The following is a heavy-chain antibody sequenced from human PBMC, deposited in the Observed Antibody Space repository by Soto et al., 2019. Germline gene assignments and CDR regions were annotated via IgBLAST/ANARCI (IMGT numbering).Heavy chain of an antibody. V-gene: IGHV1-69*18. CDR1: GDTFRNYA. CDR3: ARDPGIAVVGRGTSFEH. Sequence: QVQLVQSGAEVKKPGSSVKVSCKASGDTFRNYAFTWVRQAPGQGLEWMGTIIPLFSTRYAQKFQGRVTMTADESTSTVYMYLSSLKSDDTAVYYCARDPGIAVVGRGTSFEHWGQGTLVTVSS. D-gene: IGHD6-19*01. CDR2: IIPLFST. J-gene: IGHJ4*02.